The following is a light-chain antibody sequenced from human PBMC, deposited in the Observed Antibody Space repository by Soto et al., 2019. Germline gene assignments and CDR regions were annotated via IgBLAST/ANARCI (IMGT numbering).Light chain of an antibody. J-gene: IGLJ1*01. Sequence: QSALTQPASVSGSPGQSITISCTGTSSDVGGYNYVSWYQQHPGKAPKLMIYDVTNRPSGVSNRFSGSKSGNTASLTISGLQAEDEADYYCSSYTNMNTRVFGTGTKVTVL. V-gene: IGLV2-14*01. CDR1: SSDVGGYNY. CDR2: DVT. CDR3: SSYTNMNTRV.